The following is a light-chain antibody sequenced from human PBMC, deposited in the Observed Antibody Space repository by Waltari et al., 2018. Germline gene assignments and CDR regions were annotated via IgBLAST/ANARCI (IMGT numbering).Light chain of an antibody. J-gene: IGKJ1*01. V-gene: IGKV3-20*01. Sequence: DIVLTQSPGTLSLSPGGSATLSCTASQSVRGSLAWYQQKAGQAPRLLIYGASSRATGIPDRFSGSGSGTDFSLTISRLEPEDFAVYYCQHYVRLPATFGQGTKVEI. CDR2: GAS. CDR3: QHYVRLPAT. CDR1: QSVRGS.